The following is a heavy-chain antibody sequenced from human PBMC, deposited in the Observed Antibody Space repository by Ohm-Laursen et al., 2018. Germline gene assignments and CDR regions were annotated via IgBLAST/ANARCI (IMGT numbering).Heavy chain of an antibody. V-gene: IGHV3-9*01. D-gene: IGHD3-16*01. Sequence: SLRLSCAASGFTFDDYAMHWVRQLPGKGLEWVSGISWSTGSIDYAASVKGRFTISRDNAKNSLYLQMNSLRAEDTAVYHCARDPVRGLTDYWGQGTLVTVSS. CDR1: GFTFDDYA. J-gene: IGHJ4*02. CDR3: ARDPVRGLTDY. CDR2: ISWSTGSI.